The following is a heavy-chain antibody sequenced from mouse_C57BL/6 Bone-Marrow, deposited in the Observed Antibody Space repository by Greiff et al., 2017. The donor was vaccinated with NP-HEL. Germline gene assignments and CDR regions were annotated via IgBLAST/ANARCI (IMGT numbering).Heavy chain of an antibody. D-gene: IGHD1-1*01. Sequence: LVESGAELARPGASVKLSCKASGYTFTSYGISWVKQRTGQGLEWIGEIYPRSGNTYYNEKFKGKATLTADKSSSTAYMELRSLTSEDSAVYFCAREGIYYGSSYRYFDVWGTGTTVTVSS. V-gene: IGHV1-81*01. J-gene: IGHJ1*03. CDR3: AREGIYYGSSYRYFDV. CDR2: IYPRSGNT. CDR1: GYTFTSYG.